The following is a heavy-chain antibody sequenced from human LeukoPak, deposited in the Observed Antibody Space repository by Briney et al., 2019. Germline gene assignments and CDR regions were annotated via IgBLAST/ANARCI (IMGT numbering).Heavy chain of an antibody. J-gene: IGHJ6*04. CDR2: ISSSSSYT. CDR1: GFTLSDYY. Sequence: GGSLRLSCAAYGFTLSDYYMSWIRKAPGKGLEWVSYISSSSSYTNYADSVKGRFTISRDNAKNSLYLQMNSLRAEDTAVYYCARESYSSTGLDVWGKGTTVTVSS. CDR3: ARESYSSTGLDV. D-gene: IGHD6-19*01. V-gene: IGHV3-11*06.